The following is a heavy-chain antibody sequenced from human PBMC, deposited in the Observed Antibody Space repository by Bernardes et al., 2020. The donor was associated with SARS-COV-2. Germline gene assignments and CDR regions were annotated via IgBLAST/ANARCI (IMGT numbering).Heavy chain of an antibody. CDR2: IYYTGST. J-gene: IGHJ3*02. D-gene: IGHD2-21*02. V-gene: IGHV4-59*01. CDR1: GGSIINYY. Sequence: AETLSLTCTVSGGSIINYYWSWLRQPPGKGLEWVGYIYYTGSTKYNPSLKSRVTISVETSKNQFSLQLSSLTAADTAEYYCSRDSRLSCGGDCYSNAFDIWGQGTMDTVSS. CDR3: SRDSRLSCGGDCYSNAFDI.